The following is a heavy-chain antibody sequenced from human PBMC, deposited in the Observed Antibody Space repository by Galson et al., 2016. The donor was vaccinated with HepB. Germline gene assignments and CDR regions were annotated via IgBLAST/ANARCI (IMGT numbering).Heavy chain of an antibody. J-gene: IGHJ4*02. CDR1: GFRFEEYN. V-gene: IGHV3-43*01. D-gene: IGHD2-21*01. Sequence: SLRLSCAVSGFRFEEYNMHWVRQAPGKGLEWISFINWNSKDIGYADSVKGRFTTSRDNGRNSVSLHLKSLRPEDTALYYCAKDSKAYSFDYWGRGTLVTVSS. CDR2: INWNSKDI. CDR3: AKDSKAYSFDY.